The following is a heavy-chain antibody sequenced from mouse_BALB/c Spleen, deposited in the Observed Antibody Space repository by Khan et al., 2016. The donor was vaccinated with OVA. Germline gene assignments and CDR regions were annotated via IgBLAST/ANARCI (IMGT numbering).Heavy chain of an antibody. CDR1: GYSITSDYA. CDR3: ARSVTITTVVATDFDY. CDR2: ISYSGRT. J-gene: IGHJ2*01. Sequence: EVQLQESGPGLVKPSQSLSLTCTVTGYSITSDYAWNWIRQFPGNKLEWMGYISYSGRTSYNPSLKSRISITRDTSKNQFFLQLNSVTTEDTATYYCARSVTITTVVATDFDYWVLGTTLSVSS. D-gene: IGHD1-1*01. V-gene: IGHV3-2*02.